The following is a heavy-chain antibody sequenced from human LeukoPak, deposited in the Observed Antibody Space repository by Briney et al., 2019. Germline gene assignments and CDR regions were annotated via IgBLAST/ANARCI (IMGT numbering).Heavy chain of an antibody. CDR2: INSDGSST. Sequence: GGSLRLSCAASGFTFSSYWMHWVRQAPGKGLVWVSRINSDGSSTSYADSVKGRFTIPRDNAKNTLYLQMNSLRAEDTAVYYCASGDDSSGWYAAVWVYWGQGTLVTVSS. D-gene: IGHD6-19*01. V-gene: IGHV3-74*01. CDR3: ASGDDSSGWYAAVWVY. CDR1: GFTFSSYW. J-gene: IGHJ4*02.